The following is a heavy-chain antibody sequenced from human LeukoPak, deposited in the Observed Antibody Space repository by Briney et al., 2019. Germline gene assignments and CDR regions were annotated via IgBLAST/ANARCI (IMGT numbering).Heavy chain of an antibody. D-gene: IGHD6-13*01. CDR1: GYSFTSHY. J-gene: IGHJ4*02. CDR3: ARLQTGYSSSWGVDY. V-gene: IGHV1-46*01. CDR2: INPSGSST. Sequence: ASVKVSCKASGYSFTSHYMHWVRQAPGQGLEWLGLINPSGSSTLYAQKFQGRVTMTRDMSTTTDYMELSRLRSDDTAVYYCARLQTGYSSSWGVDYWGQGTLVTVFS.